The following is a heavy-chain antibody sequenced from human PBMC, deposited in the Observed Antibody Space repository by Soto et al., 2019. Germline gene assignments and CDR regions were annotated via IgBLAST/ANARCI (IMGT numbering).Heavy chain of an antibody. CDR2: MNPNSGNT. CDR1: GYTFTSYD. J-gene: IGHJ4*02. CDR3: ARVINIAAAVPMF. V-gene: IGHV1-8*01. Sequence: ASVKVSCKASGYTFTSYDINWVRQATGQGLEWMGWMNPNSGNTGYAQKFQGRVTMTRNTSISTAYMELSSLRSEDTAVYYCARVINIAAAVPMFWGQGTLVTVSS. D-gene: IGHD6-13*01.